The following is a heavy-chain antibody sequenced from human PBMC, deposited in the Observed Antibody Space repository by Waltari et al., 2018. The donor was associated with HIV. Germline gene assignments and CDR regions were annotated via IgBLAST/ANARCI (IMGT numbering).Heavy chain of an antibody. CDR2: ISGSGCST. D-gene: IGHD3-3*01. V-gene: IGHV3-23*01. Sequence: EVQLLESGGGLVQPGGSLRLSCAASGFNLSSYAMSWVRQPPGTGLDWVSAISGSGCSTYYADSVKGRFTISRDNSESTLYLQMNSLRAEDTAVYYCAKSQFWSGYYRVPLSYGMDVWGQGTTVTVSS. CDR3: AKSQFWSGYYRVPLSYGMDV. J-gene: IGHJ6*02. CDR1: GFNLSSYA.